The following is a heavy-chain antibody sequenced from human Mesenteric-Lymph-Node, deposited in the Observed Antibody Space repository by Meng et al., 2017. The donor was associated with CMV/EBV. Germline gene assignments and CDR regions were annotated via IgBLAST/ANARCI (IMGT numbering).Heavy chain of an antibody. CDR2: ISYDGSNK. D-gene: IGHD3-22*01. CDR1: GFTFSSYA. V-gene: IGHV3-30-3*01. CDR3: TGYDATGYHFDAFAI. Sequence: GESLKISCAASGFTFSSYAMHWVRQAPGKGLEWVAVISYDGSNKYYADSVKGRFTISRDNSKNTLYLQMNILRTDDTAVYFCTGYDATGYHFDAFAIWGQGTMVTVSS. J-gene: IGHJ3*02.